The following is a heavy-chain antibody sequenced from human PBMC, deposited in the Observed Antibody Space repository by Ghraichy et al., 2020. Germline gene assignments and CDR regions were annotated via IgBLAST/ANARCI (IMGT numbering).Heavy chain of an antibody. CDR3: ARDPVRITIFGVVITPVSDGMDV. D-gene: IGHD3-3*01. Sequence: GGSLRLSCAASGFTFSSYSMNWVRQAPGKGLEWVSYISSSSSTIYYADSVKGRFTISRDNAKNSLYLQMNSLRAEDTAVYYCARDPVRITIFGVVITPVSDGMDVWGQGSTVTVSS. CDR2: ISSSSSTI. CDR1: GFTFSSYS. V-gene: IGHV3-48*01. J-gene: IGHJ6*02.